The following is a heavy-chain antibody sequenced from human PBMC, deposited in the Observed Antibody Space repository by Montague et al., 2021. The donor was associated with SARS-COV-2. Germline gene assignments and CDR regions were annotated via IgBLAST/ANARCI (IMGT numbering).Heavy chain of an antibody. CDR1: GYPFTSYY. V-gene: IGHV1-46*01. Sequence: SVKVSCKASGYPFTSYYIHWVRQAPGQGLEWLGVINPSGGDSTYAQRFQGRVTMTRDTSTSTVYMELSSLRSEDTAGCYFGRWWPQTYYYGMDVWGQGTTVTVSS. CDR3: GRWWPQTYYYGMDV. D-gene: IGHD2-15*01. J-gene: IGHJ6*02. CDR2: INPSGGDS.